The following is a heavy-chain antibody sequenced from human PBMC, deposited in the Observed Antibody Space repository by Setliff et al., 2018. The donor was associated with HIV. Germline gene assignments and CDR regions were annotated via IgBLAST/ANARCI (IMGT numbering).Heavy chain of an antibody. CDR3: ARGLNYYCSVSYLPLGY. CDR1: GGSFNDYY. Sequence: SETLSLTCAVYGGSFNDYYWTWIRQPPGKGLEWIGEIDHSGSTKYHASLKSRVTISIDTSKNQISLKLSSVTAADTAVYYCARGLNYYCSVSYLPLGYWGQGTLVTVSS. V-gene: IGHV4-34*01. D-gene: IGHD3-10*01. J-gene: IGHJ4*02. CDR2: IDHSGST.